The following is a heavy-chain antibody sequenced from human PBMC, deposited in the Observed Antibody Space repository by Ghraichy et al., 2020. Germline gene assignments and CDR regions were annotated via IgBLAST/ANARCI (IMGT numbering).Heavy chain of an antibody. V-gene: IGHV1-2*02. CDR1: GYTFTGYY. CDR3: ARFPSASDDSSGIDY. Sequence: ASVKVTFKASGYTFTGYYMHWVRQAPGQGLEWMGWINPNSGGTNYAQKFQGRVTMTRDTSISTAYMELSRLRSDDTAVYYCARFPSASDDSSGIDYWGQGTLVTVSS. J-gene: IGHJ4*02. D-gene: IGHD3-22*01. CDR2: INPNSGGT.